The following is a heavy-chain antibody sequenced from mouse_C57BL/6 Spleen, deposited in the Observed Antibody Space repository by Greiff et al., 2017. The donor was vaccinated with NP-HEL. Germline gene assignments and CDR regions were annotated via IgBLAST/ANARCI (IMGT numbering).Heavy chain of an antibody. J-gene: IGHJ3*01. Sequence: VQLQQSGAELVRPGASVKLSCTASGFNIKDDYMHWVKQRPEQGLEWIGWIDPENGDTEYASKFKGKATLTADTSSNTAYLQLSSLTSEDHAVYYCTTFYDFGVAWFAYWGQGTLVTVSA. CDR3: TTFYDFGVAWFAY. V-gene: IGHV14-4*01. CDR1: GFNIKDDY. D-gene: IGHD2-3*01. CDR2: IDPENGDT.